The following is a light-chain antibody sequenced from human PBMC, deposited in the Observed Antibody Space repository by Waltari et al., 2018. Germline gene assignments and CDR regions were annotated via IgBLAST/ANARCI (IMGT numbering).Light chain of an antibody. V-gene: IGKV3-15*01. Sequence: DIVMTQSPATLSVSPGEGATLSCKASQSLSSNLAWYQQKPGQLPRLLIYGASTRATGIPARFSGSGSGTEFTLTISSLQAEDFAVYYCQERGRTFGQGTKVEIK. CDR3: QERGRT. J-gene: IGKJ1*01. CDR1: QSLSSN. CDR2: GAS.